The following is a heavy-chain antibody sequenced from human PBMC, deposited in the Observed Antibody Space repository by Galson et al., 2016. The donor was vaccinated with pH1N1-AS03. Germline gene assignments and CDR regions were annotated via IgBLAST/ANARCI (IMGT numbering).Heavy chain of an antibody. CDR1: GFTFRTYG. CDR3: ARRSAAVSGTGCVDV. J-gene: IGHJ6*02. CDR2: ISSSSSYI. D-gene: IGHD6-19*01. V-gene: IGHV3-21*01. Sequence: SLRLSCAASGFTFRTYGMNWVRQAPGKGLEWVSSISSSSSYIYYADSVKGRFTISRDNARNSLYLQMNSLRAEDTALYYCARRSAAVSGTGCVDVWGQGTTVTVSS.